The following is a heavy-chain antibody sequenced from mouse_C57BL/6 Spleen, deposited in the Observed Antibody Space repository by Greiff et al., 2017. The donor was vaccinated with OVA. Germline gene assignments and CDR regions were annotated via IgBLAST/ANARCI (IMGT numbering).Heavy chain of an antibody. CDR2: IYPGSGST. J-gene: IGHJ3*01. D-gene: IGHD2-4*01. Sequence: QVQLQQPGAELVKPGASVKMSCKASGYTFTSYWITWVKQRPGQGLEWIGDIYPGSGSTNYNEKFKSKATLTVDTSSSTAYMQLSSLTSEDSAVYYCARRHYDYDAWLAYWGQGTLVTVSA. CDR1: GYTFTSYW. CDR3: ARRHYDYDAWLAY. V-gene: IGHV1-55*01.